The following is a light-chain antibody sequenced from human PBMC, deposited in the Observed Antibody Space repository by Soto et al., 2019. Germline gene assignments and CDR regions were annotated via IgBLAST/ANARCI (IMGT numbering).Light chain of an antibody. J-gene: IGKJ4*01. Sequence: DIQMTQSPSSLSASVGDRVTITCQASQDISNYLNWYQQKPGKAPKLLIYDASNLETRVSSRFSGSGSGTDFTFTISSLQPEDIATYYCRQYDNLPPTFGGETKVEIK. CDR3: RQYDNLPPT. CDR1: QDISNY. V-gene: IGKV1-33*01. CDR2: DAS.